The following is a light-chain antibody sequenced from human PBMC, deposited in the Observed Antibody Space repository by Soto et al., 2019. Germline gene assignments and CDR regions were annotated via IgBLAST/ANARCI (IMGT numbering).Light chain of an antibody. CDR1: QAVPNN. CDR3: QQVKTYPRT. Sequence: DIHLTQYPSFLSASVGDRVTITCRPSQAVPNNMAWYQQKPGKPPKLLIYEESTLHSGVPSRFSGRKSGTQFTLTIDSLQPEDFATYYCQQVKTYPRTFCGRTKV. V-gene: IGKV1-9*01. J-gene: IGKJ4*01. CDR2: EES.